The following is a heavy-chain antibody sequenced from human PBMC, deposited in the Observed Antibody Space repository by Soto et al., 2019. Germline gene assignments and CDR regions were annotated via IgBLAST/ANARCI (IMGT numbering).Heavy chain of an antibody. CDR2: IYYSGST. D-gene: IGHD1-1*01. CDR3: ARTTDAFDI. V-gene: IGHV4-31*03. J-gene: IGHJ3*02. CDR1: GSSISNGGYY. Sequence: PSETLSLTFTVSGSSISNGGYYWSWIRQRPGEGLEWLGYIYYSGSTYYNPSLKSRPSISVDTSKNQFSLKVNSVTAADTAVYYCARTTDAFDIWGQGTMVTVSS.